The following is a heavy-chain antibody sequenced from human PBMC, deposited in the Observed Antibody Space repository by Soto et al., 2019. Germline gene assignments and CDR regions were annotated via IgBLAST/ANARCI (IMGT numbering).Heavy chain of an antibody. J-gene: IGHJ4*02. Sequence: GGSLRLSCATYGFSFNDYAMYWVRQAPGQGLEWVAIISSDGHHQFYLDNLRGRFTVSRDNSKNTLYLQMNSLRPEDTAVYYCSRGTYYPQSSGLHADYWGPGTVVTVSS. CDR2: ISSDGHHQ. D-gene: IGHD3-22*01. V-gene: IGHV3-30*03. CDR1: GFSFNDYA. CDR3: SRGTYYPQSSGLHADY.